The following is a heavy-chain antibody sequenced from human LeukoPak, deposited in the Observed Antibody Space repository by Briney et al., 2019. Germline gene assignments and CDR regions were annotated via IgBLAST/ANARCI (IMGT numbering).Heavy chain of an antibody. V-gene: IGHV4-39*01. CDR3: ARAFRARYFDL. D-gene: IGHD2/OR15-2a*01. J-gene: IGHJ2*01. CDR1: GGSITTSSYY. Sequence: SETLSLTCTVSGGSITTSSYYWGWIRQPPGKGLEWIGIIYYSGSTYNPSLKGRVTISVDTSKNQFSLKLSSVTAADTAVYYCARAFRARYFDLWGRGTLVTVSS. CDR2: IYYSGST.